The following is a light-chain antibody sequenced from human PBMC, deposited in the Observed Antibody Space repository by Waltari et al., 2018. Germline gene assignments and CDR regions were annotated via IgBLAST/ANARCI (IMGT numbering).Light chain of an antibody. CDR3: SSFTGSSFVL. V-gene: IGLV2-14*03. Sequence: QSALTQPASVSGSPGQSITISCTGTSIDVGDYNFVSWYQHHPGKAPKLIIYDFSDRPSGVSNRFSGSKSGNTASLTISGLQAEDEAMYYCSSFTGSSFVLFGGGTMLTVL. J-gene: IGLJ2*01. CDR2: DFS. CDR1: SIDVGDYNF.